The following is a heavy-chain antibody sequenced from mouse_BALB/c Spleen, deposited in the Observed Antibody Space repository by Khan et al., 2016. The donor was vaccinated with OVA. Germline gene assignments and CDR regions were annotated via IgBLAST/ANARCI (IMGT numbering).Heavy chain of an antibody. J-gene: IGHJ2*01. D-gene: IGHD1-1*01. V-gene: IGHV5-6-4*01. CDR3: PRHRGYYGHNPDFDY. Sequence: EVELVESGGGLVRPGGSLKLSCAASGFSFSSYSMSWVRQTPEKMLEWVATISSGGTYTYYPDSVKGLFIISRANDKNTLYLHMRSLKSEDTAMYYCPRHRGYYGHNPDFDYWGQGTTLTVSS. CDR1: GFSFSSYS. CDR2: ISSGGTYT.